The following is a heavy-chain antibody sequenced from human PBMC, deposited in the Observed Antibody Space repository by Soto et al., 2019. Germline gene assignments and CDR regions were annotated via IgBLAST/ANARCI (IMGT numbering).Heavy chain of an antibody. CDR3: PSDLWRVAALIGSTGYFRP. CDR2: TKSKSDGGTT. Sequence: GGSMRLSCAASGFTFSDAWMSWVRQAQGKGLDWVGRTKSKSDGGTTEYAAPARGRFTISRDDSKNTLYLQMNSLKSEDTALHYSPSDLWRVAALIGSTGYFRPWDQEALV. CDR1: GFTFSDAW. J-gene: IGHJ5*01. V-gene: IGHV3-15*01. D-gene: IGHD6-19*01.